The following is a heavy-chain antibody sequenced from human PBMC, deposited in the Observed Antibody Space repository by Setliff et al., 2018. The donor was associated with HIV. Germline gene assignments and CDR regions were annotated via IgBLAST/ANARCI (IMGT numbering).Heavy chain of an antibody. D-gene: IGHD5-12*01. J-gene: IGHJ3*02. CDR1: GYSFINYA. Sequence: ASVKVSCKASGYSFINYAINWPRQAPGRGLEWMGWIHTEQGFPMYAQGFTGRFVFSLDPSVNTAYLQINSLTPDDGGVYYCAVDRHAFDIWGQGTVVTVSS. CDR3: AVDRHAFDI. V-gene: IGHV7-4-1*02. CDR2: IHTEQGFP.